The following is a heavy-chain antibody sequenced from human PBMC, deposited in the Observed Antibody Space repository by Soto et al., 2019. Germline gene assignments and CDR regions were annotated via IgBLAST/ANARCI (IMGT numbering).Heavy chain of an antibody. Sequence: GGSLRLSCAASGFTFDDYAMHWVRQAPGKGLEWVSGISWNSGSIGYADSVKGRFTISRDNAKNSLYLQMNSLRAEDTALYYCAKGFGAQAVSYLYRRAGRYYGWFDPWGQGTLVTVSS. CDR1: GFTFDDYA. J-gene: IGHJ5*02. D-gene: IGHD3-10*01. V-gene: IGHV3-9*01. CDR3: AKGFGAQAVSYLYRRAGRYYGWFDP. CDR2: ISWNSGSI.